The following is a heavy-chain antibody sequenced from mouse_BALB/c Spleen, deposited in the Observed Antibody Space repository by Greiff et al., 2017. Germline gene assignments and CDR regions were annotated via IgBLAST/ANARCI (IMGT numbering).Heavy chain of an antibody. V-gene: IGHV14-3*02. Sequence: VQLKESGAELVKPGASVKLSCTASGFNIKDTYMHWVKQRPEQGLEWIGRIDPANGNTKYDPKFQGKATITADTSSNTAYLQLSSLTSEDSAVYYCARGGNYFWYFDVWGAGTTVTVSS. J-gene: IGHJ1*01. D-gene: IGHD2-1*01. CDR1: GFNIKDTY. CDR2: IDPANGNT. CDR3: ARGGNYFWYFDV.